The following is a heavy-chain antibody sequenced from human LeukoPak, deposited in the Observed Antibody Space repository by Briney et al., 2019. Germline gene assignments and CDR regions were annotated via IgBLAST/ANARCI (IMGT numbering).Heavy chain of an antibody. Sequence: PSETLSLTCTVSGGSISSNGHYWGWIRQPPGKGLEWIGSFYYTGSTYYNPSLKSRVTISVDTSKNQFSLKLSSVTAADTAVYYCASILTVMDYWGQGTLVTVSS. V-gene: IGHV4-39*01. D-gene: IGHD4-11*01. CDR1: GGSISSNGHY. CDR2: FYYTGST. J-gene: IGHJ4*02. CDR3: ASILTVMDY.